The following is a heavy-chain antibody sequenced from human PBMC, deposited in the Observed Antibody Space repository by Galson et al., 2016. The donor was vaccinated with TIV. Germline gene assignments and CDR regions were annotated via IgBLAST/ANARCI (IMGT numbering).Heavy chain of an antibody. CDR1: GYNFRSYG. J-gene: IGHJ3*01. CDR3: ARMSLLGALDV. CDR2: IFPNDSDI. D-gene: IGHD3-16*01. Sequence: QSGAEVKKPGESLKISCKDSGYNFRSYGIAWVRQMPGKGFEWLGIIFPNDSDIRYSPYFRGLVTMSADKSTSTAYLQCSSLKAPDTAMYYCARMSLLGALDVWGQGTMVIVSS. V-gene: IGHV5-51*03.